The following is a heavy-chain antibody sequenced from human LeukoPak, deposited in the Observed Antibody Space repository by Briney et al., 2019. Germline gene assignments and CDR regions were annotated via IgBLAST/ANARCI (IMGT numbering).Heavy chain of an antibody. D-gene: IGHD6-13*01. Sequence: ASVKVSCKASGYSFTGYYMHWVRQAPGQGLQWMGWINPNSGATNYAQKFQGRVTMTTDTSTNMAYMELRSLGSDDTAVYYCARDVAFYGSSWHNWFDPWGQETLVTASS. CDR3: ARDVAFYGSSWHNWFDP. J-gene: IGHJ5*02. CDR2: INPNSGAT. CDR1: GYSFTGYY. V-gene: IGHV1-2*02.